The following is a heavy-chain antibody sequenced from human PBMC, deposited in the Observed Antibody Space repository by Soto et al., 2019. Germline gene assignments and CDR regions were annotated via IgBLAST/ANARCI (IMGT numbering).Heavy chain of an antibody. CDR2: IYYSGST. D-gene: IGHD5-18*01. Sequence: SLTCTVSGGSISSSSYYWGWIRQPPGKGLEWIGSIYYSGSTYYNPSLKSRVTISVDTSKNQFSLKLSSVTAADTAVYYCARRPDTAMDLYYYYYGMDVWGQGTTVTVSS. V-gene: IGHV4-39*01. CDR1: GGSISSSSYY. J-gene: IGHJ6*02. CDR3: ARRPDTAMDLYYYYYGMDV.